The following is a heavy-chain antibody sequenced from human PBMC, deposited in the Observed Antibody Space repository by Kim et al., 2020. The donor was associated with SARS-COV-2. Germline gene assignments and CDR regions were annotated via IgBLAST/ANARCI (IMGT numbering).Heavy chain of an antibody. J-gene: IGHJ4*02. V-gene: IGHV3-7*04. CDR2: GRAK. CDR3: AREHWGPEY. D-gene: IGHD7-27*01. Sequence: GRAKNYADTLKGRITVSEDNAKKSLYLQMSRLRAEDTGVYYCAREHWGPEYWGQGTLVTVSS.